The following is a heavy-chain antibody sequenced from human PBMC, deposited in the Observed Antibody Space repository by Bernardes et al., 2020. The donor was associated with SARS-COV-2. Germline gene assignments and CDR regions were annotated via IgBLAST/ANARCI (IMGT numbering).Heavy chain of an antibody. V-gene: IGHV1-18*04. D-gene: IGHD2-2*01. J-gene: IGHJ6*02. CDR1: GYTFTSYG. CDR2: ISAYNGNT. CDR3: ARGGYCSSTSCYGGPYYYYGMDV. Sequence: AAWKDYCKASGYTFTSYGISWVRQAPGQGLEWMGWISAYNGNTNYAQKLQGRVTMTTDTSTSTAYMELRSLRSDDTAVYYCARGGYCSSTSCYGGPYYYYGMDVWGQGTTVTVSS.